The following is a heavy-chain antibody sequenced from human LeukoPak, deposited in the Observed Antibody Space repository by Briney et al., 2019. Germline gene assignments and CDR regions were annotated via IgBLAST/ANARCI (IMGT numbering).Heavy chain of an antibody. CDR1: GFTFSSYA. CDR3: ARSLCSGGSCYSGPFDY. Sequence: GGSLRLSCAASGFTFSSYAMSWVRQAPGKGLEWVAVISYDGSNKYYADSVKGRFTISRDNSKNTLYLQMNSLRAEDTAVYYCARSLCSGGSCYSGPFDYWGQGTLVTVSS. J-gene: IGHJ4*02. D-gene: IGHD2-15*01. V-gene: IGHV3-30-3*01. CDR2: ISYDGSNK.